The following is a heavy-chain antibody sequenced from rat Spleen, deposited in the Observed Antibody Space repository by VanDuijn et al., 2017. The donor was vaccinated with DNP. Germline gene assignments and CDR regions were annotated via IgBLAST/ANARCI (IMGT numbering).Heavy chain of an antibody. CDR1: GFTFSDYY. V-gene: IGHV5-22*01. D-gene: IGHD1-2*01. J-gene: IGHJ2*01. CDR2: ISYEGSNT. Sequence: EVQLVESGGGLVQPGRSLKLSCAASGFTFSDYYMAWVRQAPKKGLEWVASISYEGSNTYYGDSVKGRFTISRDNAQNTLYLQMNSLRSEDTATYYCTRGPIYYSSSYIPDYWGQGVMVTVSS. CDR3: TRGPIYYSSSYIPDY.